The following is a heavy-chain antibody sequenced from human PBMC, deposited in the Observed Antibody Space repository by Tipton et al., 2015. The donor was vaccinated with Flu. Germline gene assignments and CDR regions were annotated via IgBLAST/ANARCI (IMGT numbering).Heavy chain of an antibody. CDR1: GGTFSSYA. Sequence: QVQLVQSGPEVKKPGSSVKVSCKASGGTFSSYAISWVRQAPGQGLEWMGRIIPIFGTANYAQKFQGRVTITADESTSTAYMELSSLRSEDTAVYYCARDLDYYDSSGYWSYYYYGMDVWGQGTTVTVSS. D-gene: IGHD3-22*01. V-gene: IGHV1-69*18. CDR3: ARDLDYYDSSGYWSYYYYGMDV. J-gene: IGHJ6*02. CDR2: IIPIFGTA.